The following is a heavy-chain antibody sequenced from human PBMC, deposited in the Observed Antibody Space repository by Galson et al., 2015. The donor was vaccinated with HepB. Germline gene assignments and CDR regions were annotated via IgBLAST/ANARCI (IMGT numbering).Heavy chain of an antibody. Sequence: SCAASGFTFSSYGMHWVRQAPGKGLEWVAVIWYDGSNKYYADSVKGRFTISRDNSKNTLYLQMNSLRAEDTAVYYCARDNSPLGNYDILTGYPQGYYYYGMDVWGQGTTVTVSS. CDR3: ARDNSPLGNYDILTGYPQGYYYYGMDV. J-gene: IGHJ6*02. V-gene: IGHV3-33*01. CDR2: IWYDGSNK. D-gene: IGHD3-9*01. CDR1: GFTFSSYG.